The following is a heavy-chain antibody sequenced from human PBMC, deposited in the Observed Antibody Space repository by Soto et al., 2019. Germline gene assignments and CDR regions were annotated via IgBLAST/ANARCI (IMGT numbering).Heavy chain of an antibody. J-gene: IGHJ4*02. CDR2: IKRKTDGGTT. CDR3: STEGSRGATFDY. D-gene: IGHD1-26*01. V-gene: IGHV3-15*01. CDR1: GFTFSNAW. Sequence: EVQLVESGGGLVKPGGSLRLSCAASGFTFSNAWMSWVRQAPGKGLEWVGRIKRKTDGGTTDYAAPVKGRFTISLDDSKNTLYRQMNSLKTEDTAVYYCSTEGSRGATFDYWGQGPLVTVSS.